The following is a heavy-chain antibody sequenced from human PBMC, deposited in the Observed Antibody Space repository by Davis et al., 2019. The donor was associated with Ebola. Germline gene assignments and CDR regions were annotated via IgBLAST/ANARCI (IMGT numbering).Heavy chain of an antibody. CDR2: LHTGGSV. CDR1: GFTVKTND. CDR3: ARGPYSSDGGGQHRGLDY. V-gene: IGHV3-66*01. J-gene: IGHJ4*02. D-gene: IGHD2-21*01. Sequence: GGSLRLSCAASGFTVKTNDMTWVRQAPRKGLEWVSVLHTGGSVYYADSVKDRFTISSDSSKNTVSLQMNGLRAEDTGLYYCARGPYSSDGGGQHRGLDYWGQGTLVTVSS.